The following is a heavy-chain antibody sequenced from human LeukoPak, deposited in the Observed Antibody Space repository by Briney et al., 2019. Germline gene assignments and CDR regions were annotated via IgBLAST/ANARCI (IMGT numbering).Heavy chain of an antibody. CDR3: ARDKYSSGQADY. CDR1: GFTFSSYS. Sequence: GGSLRLSCAASGFTFSSYSMNWVRQAPGKGLAWVSSISSSSSYIYYADSVKGRFTISRDNAKNSLYLQMNSLRAEDTAVYYCARDKYSSGQADYWGQGTLVTVSS. CDR2: ISSSSSYI. J-gene: IGHJ4*02. D-gene: IGHD6-19*01. V-gene: IGHV3-21*01.